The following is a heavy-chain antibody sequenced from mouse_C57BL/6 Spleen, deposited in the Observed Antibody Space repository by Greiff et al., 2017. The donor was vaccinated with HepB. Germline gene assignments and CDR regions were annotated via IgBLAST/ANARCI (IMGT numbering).Heavy chain of an antibody. CDR1: GYTFTSYW. J-gene: IGHJ2*01. CDR3: ARKANWDPYFDY. D-gene: IGHD4-1*01. CDR2: IDPSDSYT. V-gene: IGHV1-50*01. Sequence: QVQLQQPGAELVKPGASVKLSCKASGYTFTSYWMQWVKQRPGQGLEWIGEIDPSDSYTNYNQKFKGKATLTVDTSSSTAYMQRSSLTSEDSAVYYCARKANWDPYFDYWGQGTTLTVSS.